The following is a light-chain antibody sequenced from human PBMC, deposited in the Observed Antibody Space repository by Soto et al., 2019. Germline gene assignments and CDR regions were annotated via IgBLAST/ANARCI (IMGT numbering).Light chain of an antibody. Sequence: EILMTQSPATLSVSPGERATLSCRASESVRNSQLAWYQQKPGQAPRLLIYGASNRATGIPARFSGSGSATDFTLTISSLETQDFAVYYCQQRSNWPPITFGHGTRLEIK. J-gene: IGKJ5*01. V-gene: IGKV3-11*01. CDR2: GAS. CDR1: ESVRNSQ. CDR3: QQRSNWPPIT.